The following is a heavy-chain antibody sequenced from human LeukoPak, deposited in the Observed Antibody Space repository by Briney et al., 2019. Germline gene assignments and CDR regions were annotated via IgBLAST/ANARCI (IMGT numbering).Heavy chain of an antibody. CDR3: ARDFRSFSGHILDY. CDR1: GFTFSSYG. J-gene: IGHJ4*02. D-gene: IGHD2-21*01. V-gene: IGHV3-33*01. CDR2: IWYDGSNK. Sequence: GRSLRLSCAASGFTFSSYGTHWVSQAPGKGLEWVAVIWYDGSNKYYAYSVKGRFTVSRDNSKNTLYLQMNSLRAEDTAVYYCARDFRSFSGHILDYWGQGTLVTVSS.